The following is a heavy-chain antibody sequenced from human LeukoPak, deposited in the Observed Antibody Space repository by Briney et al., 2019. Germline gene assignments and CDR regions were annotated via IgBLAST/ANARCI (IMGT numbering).Heavy chain of an antibody. V-gene: IGHV3-23*01. Sequence: PGGSLRLSCAASGFTFSSYAMGWVRQAPGKGLEWVSGISGSGGSTYYADSVKGRITISRDNSKNTLYLQMNSLRAEDTAVYYCAKGGSRTVTSFDAFDIWGQGTMVTVPS. CDR3: AKGGSRTVTSFDAFDI. J-gene: IGHJ3*02. CDR1: GFTFSSYA. CDR2: ISGSGGST. D-gene: IGHD4-17*01.